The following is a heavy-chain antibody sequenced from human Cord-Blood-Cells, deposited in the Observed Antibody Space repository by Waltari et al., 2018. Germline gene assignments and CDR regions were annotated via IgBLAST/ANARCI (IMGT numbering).Heavy chain of an antibody. Sequence: QVQLVESGGGVVQPGGSLRLSCAASGFTFSSSGMHWVRQAPGKGLEWVAFIRYDGSNKYYADSVKGRFTISRDNSKNTLYLQMNSLRAEDTAVYYCAPPHSYGFDYWGQGTLVTVSS. CDR2: IRYDGSNK. D-gene: IGHD5-18*01. J-gene: IGHJ4*02. V-gene: IGHV3-30*02. CDR1: GFTFSSSG. CDR3: APPHSYGFDY.